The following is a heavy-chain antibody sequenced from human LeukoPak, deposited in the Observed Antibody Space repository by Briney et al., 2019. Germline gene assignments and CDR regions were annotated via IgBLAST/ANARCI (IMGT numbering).Heavy chain of an antibody. V-gene: IGHV3-23*01. J-gene: IGHJ4*02. Sequence: GGSLRLTCAASGFSFTNYSMNWVRQAPGKGLEWVSAISGSGDITYYADSVKGRFTMSRDNFKNTLYLQMNSLRAEDTAVYYCAKVSRFAVVPAAMLDYWGQGIQVTVSS. D-gene: IGHD2-2*01. CDR3: AKVSRFAVVPAAMLDY. CDR1: GFSFTNYS. CDR2: ISGSGDIT.